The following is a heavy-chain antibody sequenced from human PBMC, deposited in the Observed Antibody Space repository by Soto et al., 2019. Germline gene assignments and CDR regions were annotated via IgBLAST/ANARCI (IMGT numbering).Heavy chain of an antibody. D-gene: IGHD3-10*01. J-gene: IGHJ5*02. V-gene: IGHV1-8*01. CDR3: ARRRGITMVRRNWFDP. CDR2: MNPNSGNT. Sequence: QVQLVQSGAEVKKPGASVKVSCKASGYTFTSYDINWVRQATGQGLEWMGWMNPNSGNTGYAQKFKGRVTMTRNTPISTAYMELSSLRSEDTAVYYCARRRGITMVRRNWFDPWGQGTLVTVSS. CDR1: GYTFTSYD.